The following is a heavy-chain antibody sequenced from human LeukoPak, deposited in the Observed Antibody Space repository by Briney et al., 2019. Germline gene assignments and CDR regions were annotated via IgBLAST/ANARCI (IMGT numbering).Heavy chain of an antibody. CDR3: AREEDVVVTAIKNDY. V-gene: IGHV3-48*03. D-gene: IGHD2-21*02. J-gene: IGHJ4*02. CDR2: ISSSGSTI. CDR1: GFTFSSYE. Sequence: PGGSLRLSCAASGFTFSSYEMNWVRQAPGKGLEWVSYISSSGSTIYYADSVKGRFTISRDNAKNSLYLQMNSLRAEDTAVYYCAREEDVVVTAIKNDYWGQGTLVTVSS.